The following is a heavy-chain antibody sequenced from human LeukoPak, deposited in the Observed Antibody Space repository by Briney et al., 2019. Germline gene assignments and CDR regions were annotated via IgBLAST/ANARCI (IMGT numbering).Heavy chain of an antibody. Sequence: ASVKVSCKASGYTFTSYYMHWVRQAPGQGLEWMGIINPSGSSTSYAQKFQGRVTMTRDMSTSTVYMELSSLRSEDTAVYYCATSYGADYMDVWGKGTTVTVSS. CDR1: GYTFTSYY. V-gene: IGHV1-46*01. CDR2: INPSGSST. CDR3: ATSYGADYMDV. J-gene: IGHJ6*03. D-gene: IGHD4-17*01.